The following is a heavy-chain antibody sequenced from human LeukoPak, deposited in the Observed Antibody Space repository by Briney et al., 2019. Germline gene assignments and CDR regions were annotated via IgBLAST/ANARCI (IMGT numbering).Heavy chain of an antibody. J-gene: IGHJ5*02. CDR1: GFTFSSYW. CDR2: INSDGSST. CDR3: ARGGYDILTGTSFFDP. V-gene: IGHV3-74*01. D-gene: IGHD3-9*01. Sequence: GMSLRLSCAASGFTFSSYWMHWVRQAPGKGLVWVSRINSDGSSTSYADSVKGRFTISRDNAKNTLYLQMNSLRADDTAVYYCARGGYDILTGTSFFDPWGQGTLVTVSS.